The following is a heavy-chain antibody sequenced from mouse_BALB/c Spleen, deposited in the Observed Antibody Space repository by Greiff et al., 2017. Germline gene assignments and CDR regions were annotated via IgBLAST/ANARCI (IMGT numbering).Heavy chain of an antibody. J-gene: IGHJ2*01. V-gene: IGHV7-3*02. CDR3: ARDTPITPLDY. D-gene: IGHD2-4*01. Sequence: EVKLQESGGGLVQPGGSLRLSCATSGFTFTDYYMSWVRQPPGKALEWLGFIRNKANGYTTEYSASVKGRFTISRDNSQSILYLQMNTLRAEDSATYYCARDTPITPLDYWGQGTTLTVSS. CDR2: IRNKANGYTT. CDR1: GFTFTDYY.